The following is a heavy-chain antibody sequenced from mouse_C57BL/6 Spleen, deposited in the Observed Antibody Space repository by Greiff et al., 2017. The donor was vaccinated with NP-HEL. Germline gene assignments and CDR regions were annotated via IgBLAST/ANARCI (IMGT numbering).Heavy chain of an antibody. D-gene: IGHD1-1*01. CDR2: IYPGDGDT. Sequence: VKLQQSGPELVKPGASVKISCKASGYAFSSSWMNWVKQRPGKGLEWIGRIYPGDGDTNYNGKFKGKATLTADKSSSTAYMQLSSLTSEDSAVYFCARSGHTTVFDYWGQGTTLTVSS. CDR1: GYAFSSSW. V-gene: IGHV1-82*01. J-gene: IGHJ2*01. CDR3: ARSGHTTVFDY.